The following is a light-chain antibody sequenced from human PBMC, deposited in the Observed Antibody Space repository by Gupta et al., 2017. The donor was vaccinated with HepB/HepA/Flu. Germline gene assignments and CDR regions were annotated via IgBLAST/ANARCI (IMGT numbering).Light chain of an antibody. CDR1: QSVSSN. CDR2: GAS. J-gene: IGKJ1*01. CDR3: QQYNNWPRT. V-gene: IGKV3-15*01. Sequence: EIVMTQSPATLSVSPGERATLSCRASQSVSSNLAWYQQKPGQAPRLLIYGASTRATGFPARFSGRGSGTXFTLTIXSLQSEDFAVYYCQQYNNWPRTFGXGTKVEIK.